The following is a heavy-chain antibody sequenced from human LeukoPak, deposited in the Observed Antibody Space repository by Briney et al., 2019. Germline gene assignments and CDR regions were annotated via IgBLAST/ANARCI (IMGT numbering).Heavy chain of an antibody. Sequence: GGSLRLSCAASGFTFSSYSMNWVRQAPGKGLEWVSYISSSSSTIYYADSVKGRFTISRDNAKNSLYLQMNSLRAEDTAVYYCARDPPEDYWGQGPLVTVSS. CDR2: ISSSSSTI. V-gene: IGHV3-48*01. CDR1: GFTFSSYS. D-gene: IGHD1-14*01. J-gene: IGHJ4*02. CDR3: ARDPPEDY.